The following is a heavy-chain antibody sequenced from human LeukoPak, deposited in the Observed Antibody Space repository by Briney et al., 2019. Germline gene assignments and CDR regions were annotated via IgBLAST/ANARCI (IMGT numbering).Heavy chain of an antibody. CDR1: GGSISSYY. CDR2: IYYSGST. V-gene: IGHV4-59*01. J-gene: IGHJ4*02. CDR3: ARAISGSAVVPATAFDY. Sequence: SETLSLTCTVSGGSISSYYWSWIRQPPGKGLEWIGYIYYSGSTNYNPSLKSRVTISVDTSKNQFSLKLSSVTAADTAVYFCARAISGSAVVPATAFDYWGQGTLVTVPS. D-gene: IGHD2-2*01.